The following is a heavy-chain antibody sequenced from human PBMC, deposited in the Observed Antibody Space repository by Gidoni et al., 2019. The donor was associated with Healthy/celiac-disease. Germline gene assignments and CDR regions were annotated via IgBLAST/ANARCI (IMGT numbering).Heavy chain of an antibody. Sequence: EVKKPGSSVKVSCKASGGTFSSYAISWVRQAPGQGLEGMGGIIPIFGTANYAQKFQGRVTITADKSTSTAYMELSSLRSEDTDVYYCARGGKPDYYYYGIDVWGQGTTVTVSS. CDR2: IIPIFGTA. CDR1: GGTFSSYA. J-gene: IGHJ6*02. V-gene: IGHV1-69*06. CDR3: ARGGKPDYYYYGIDV.